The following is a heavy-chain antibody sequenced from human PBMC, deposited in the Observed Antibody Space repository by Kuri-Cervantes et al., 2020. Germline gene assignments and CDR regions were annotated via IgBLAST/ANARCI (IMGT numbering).Heavy chain of an antibody. D-gene: IGHD3-3*01. V-gene: IGHV1-8*02. CDR2: MNPNSGNT. J-gene: IGHJ4*02. CDR3: ARGNLKTYYNFWSGYYLGGRRDY. CDR1: GYTFTYRY. Sequence: ASVKVSCKASGYTFTYRYLHWVRQAPGQALEWMGWMNPNSGNTGYAQKFQGRVTMTRNTSISTAYMELSSLRSEDTAVYYCARGNLKTYYNFWSGYYLGGRRDYWGQGTLVTVSS.